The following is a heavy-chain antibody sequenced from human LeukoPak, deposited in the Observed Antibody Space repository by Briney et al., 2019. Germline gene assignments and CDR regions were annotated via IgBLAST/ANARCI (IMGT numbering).Heavy chain of an antibody. D-gene: IGHD6-13*01. V-gene: IGHV3-30*18. Sequence: GRSLRLSCAASGFTFSSYGMHWVRQAPGKGLEWVAVISYDGSNKYYADSVKGRFTISRDNSKNTLYVQMNSLRAEDTAVYYCAKDEYSSSTNWYFGLWGRGTLVTVSS. CDR1: GFTFSSYG. CDR3: AKDEYSSSTNWYFGL. J-gene: IGHJ2*01. CDR2: ISYDGSNK.